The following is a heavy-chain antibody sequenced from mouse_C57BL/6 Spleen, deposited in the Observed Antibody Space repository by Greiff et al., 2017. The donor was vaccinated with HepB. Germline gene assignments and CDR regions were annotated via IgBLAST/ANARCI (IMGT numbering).Heavy chain of an antibody. J-gene: IGHJ2*01. Sequence: QVQLQQSGAELVRPGTSVKVSCKASGYAFTNYLIEWVKQRPGQGLEWIGVINPGSGGTNYNEKFKGKATLTADKSSSTAYMQLSSLTSEDSAVYFCARRTVVADYWGQGTTLTVSS. CDR1: GYAFTNYL. CDR3: ARRTVVADY. CDR2: INPGSGGT. D-gene: IGHD1-1*01. V-gene: IGHV1-54*01.